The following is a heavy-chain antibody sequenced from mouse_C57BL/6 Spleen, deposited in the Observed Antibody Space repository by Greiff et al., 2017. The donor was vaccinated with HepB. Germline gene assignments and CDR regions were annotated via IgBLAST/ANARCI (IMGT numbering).Heavy chain of an antibody. V-gene: IGHV1-82*01. CDR2: IYPGDGDT. CDR3: ARWSGAFDY. J-gene: IGHJ2*01. Sequence: VQLQQSGPELVKPGASVKISCKASGYAFSSSWMNWVKQSPGKGLEWLGRIYPGDGDTNYNGKFKGKATRTADKSSSTAYMQLSSLTSEDSAVYFCARWSGAFDYWGQGTTLTVSS. CDR1: GYAFSSSW. D-gene: IGHD3-1*01.